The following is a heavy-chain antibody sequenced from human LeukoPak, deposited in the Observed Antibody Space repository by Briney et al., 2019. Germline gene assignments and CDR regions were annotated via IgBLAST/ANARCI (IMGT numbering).Heavy chain of an antibody. V-gene: IGHV3-43*02. CDR3: AKDFCSGGSCYSFDY. J-gene: IGHJ4*02. CDR2: VSGDGDST. CDR1: GFTFDDYA. D-gene: IGHD2-15*01. Sequence: GGSLRLSCAASGFTFDDYAMHWVRQAPGKGLEWVSLVSGDGDSTYYADSVRGRFTISRDNSKNSLYLQMNSLRNEDTALYYCAKDFCSGGSCYSFDYWGQGTLVTASS.